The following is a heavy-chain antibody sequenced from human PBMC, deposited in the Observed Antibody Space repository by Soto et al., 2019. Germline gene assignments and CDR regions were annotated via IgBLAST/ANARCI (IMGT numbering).Heavy chain of an antibody. CDR2: IKSKEEGGKK. CDR3: TTDPVTMIVVVPSSG. V-gene: IGHV3-15*07. D-gene: IGHD3-22*01. CDR1: GFTFSKVW. Sequence: PGGALRLFCVASGFTFSKVWITWVRLALGKGLEWVGRIKSKEEGGKKDYAAPVKGRFTISRDDSKNTLYLQMNSLKTEDTAVYYCTTDPVTMIVVVPSSGWGQGNLVTVSS. J-gene: IGHJ4*02.